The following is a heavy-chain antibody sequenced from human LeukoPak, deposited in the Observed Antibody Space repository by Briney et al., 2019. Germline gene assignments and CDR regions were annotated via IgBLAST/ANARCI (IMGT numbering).Heavy chain of an antibody. Sequence: PSETLSLTCTVSGDSISSGDYYWSWIRQPAGKGLEWIGRISSSGSTNYNPSLKSRVTISVDTSKNQFSLKLSSVTAADTAVYYCAREKTSTGTTVPLNDAFDIWGQGTMVTVSS. V-gene: IGHV4-61*02. CDR2: ISSSGST. CDR3: AREKTSTGTTVPLNDAFDI. J-gene: IGHJ3*02. CDR1: GDSISSGDYY. D-gene: IGHD1-1*01.